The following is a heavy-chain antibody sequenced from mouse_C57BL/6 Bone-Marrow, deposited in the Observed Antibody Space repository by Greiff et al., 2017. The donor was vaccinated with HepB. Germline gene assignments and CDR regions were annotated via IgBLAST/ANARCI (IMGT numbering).Heavy chain of an antibody. J-gene: IGHJ4*01. CDR3: ANYYGSSYY. CDR2: INPGSGGT. CDR1: GYAFTNYL. V-gene: IGHV1-54*01. D-gene: IGHD1-1*01. Sequence: QVQLKQSGAELVRPGTSVKVSCKASGYAFTNYLIEWVKQRPGQGLEWIGVINPGSGGTNYNEKFKGKATLTADKSSSTAYMQLSSLTSEDSAVYFCANYYGSSYYWGQGTSVTVSS.